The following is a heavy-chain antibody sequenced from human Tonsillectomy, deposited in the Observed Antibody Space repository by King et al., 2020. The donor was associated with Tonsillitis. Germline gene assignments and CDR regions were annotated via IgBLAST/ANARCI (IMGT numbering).Heavy chain of an antibody. CDR2: IYYSGST. J-gene: IGHJ6*02. CDR1: GGSISSSSYY. V-gene: IGHV4-39*07. Sequence: QLQESGPGLIKPSETLSLTCTVSGGSISSSSYYWGWIRQPPGKGLEWIGSIYYSGSTYYNPSLKSRVTISVDTSKNQFSLKLSSVTAADTAVYYCARSVASYYYGMDVWGQGTTVTVSS. CDR3: ARSVASYYYGMDV.